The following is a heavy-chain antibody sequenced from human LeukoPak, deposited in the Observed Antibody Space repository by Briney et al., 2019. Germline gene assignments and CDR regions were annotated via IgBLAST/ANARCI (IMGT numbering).Heavy chain of an antibody. Sequence: GASVKVSCKTSGYPFRNYDINWVRQATGQGLEWMGWINPHSGKTGYAQKFQGRITLTTDTYSGTAYMELRTLTSDDTAVYYCARGGFTIVRGALDSWGQGTLVTVSS. CDR3: ARGGFTIVRGALDS. CDR2: INPHSGKT. D-gene: IGHD3-10*01. CDR1: GYPFRNYD. V-gene: IGHV1-8*01. J-gene: IGHJ4*02.